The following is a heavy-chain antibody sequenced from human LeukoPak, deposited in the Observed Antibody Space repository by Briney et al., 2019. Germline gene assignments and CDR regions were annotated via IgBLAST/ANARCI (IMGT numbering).Heavy chain of an antibody. CDR1: GFSFTNAW. CDR2: IDPSSTYI. J-gene: IGHJ4*02. V-gene: IGHV3-21*01. CDR3: TRGSYGDYEY. D-gene: IGHD4-17*01. Sequence: GGSLRLSCAASGFSFTNAWMSWVRQAPGKGLEWVSSIDPSSTYIYYADSVKGRFTISRDNAQNSLYLQMNSLRAEDTAVYYCTRGSYGDYEYWGQGTLVTVSS.